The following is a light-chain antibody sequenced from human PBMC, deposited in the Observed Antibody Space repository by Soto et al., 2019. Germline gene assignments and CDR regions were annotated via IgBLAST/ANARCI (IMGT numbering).Light chain of an antibody. V-gene: IGKV3-15*01. CDR3: QQYNNLPPT. CDR1: QSVSSN. CDR2: GAS. J-gene: IGKJ2*01. Sequence: EIVMTQSPATLSVSPGERATLSCRASQSVSSNLVWYQQKRGQAPRLLIYGASTRATGIPARVSGSGSGTEFTLTISSLQSEDFAVYYCQQYNNLPPTFGQGTKLEIK.